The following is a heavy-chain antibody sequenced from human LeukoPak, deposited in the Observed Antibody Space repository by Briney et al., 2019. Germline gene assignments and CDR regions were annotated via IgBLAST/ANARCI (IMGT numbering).Heavy chain of an antibody. Sequence: PGGSLGLSCAASGFTFSSCAMSWVRQAPGKGLEWVSDVSGSGGSTYYADSVKGRFTISRDNSKNTLYPQMNSLRAEDTAVYYCAKVAAAGTSEYYFDYWGQGTLVTVSS. D-gene: IGHD6-13*01. CDR3: AKVAAAGTSEYYFDY. CDR1: GFTFSSCA. V-gene: IGHV3-23*01. J-gene: IGHJ4*02. CDR2: VSGSGGST.